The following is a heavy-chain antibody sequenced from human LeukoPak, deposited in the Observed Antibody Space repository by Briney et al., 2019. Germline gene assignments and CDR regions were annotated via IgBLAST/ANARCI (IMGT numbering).Heavy chain of an antibody. D-gene: IGHD1-7*01. J-gene: IGHJ4*02. CDR1: GSTFSSYW. CDR2: INSDGSST. CDR3: AREGLNWNYDYPDY. V-gene: IGHV3-74*01. Sequence: EGSLRLSCASSGSTFSSYWMHWVRQAPGKGLVWVSRINSDGSSTSYADSVKGRFTISRENAKNTLYLQMNSLRAEDTAVYYCAREGLNWNYDYPDYWGQGTLVTVSS.